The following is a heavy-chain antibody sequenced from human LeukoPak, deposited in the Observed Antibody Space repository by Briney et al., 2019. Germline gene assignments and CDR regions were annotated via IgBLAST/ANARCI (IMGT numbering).Heavy chain of an antibody. D-gene: IGHD3-22*01. CDR3: ASGWGDYYDSSGLPTNFDY. V-gene: IGHV1-69*05. J-gene: IGHJ4*02. CDR2: IIPIFGTA. CDR1: GGTFSSYA. Sequence: ASVKVSCKASGGTFSSYAISWVRQAPGQGLEWMGGIIPIFGTANYAQKFQGRVTITTDESTSTAYMELSSLRSEDTAVYYCASGWGDYYDSSGLPTNFDYWGQGTLVTVSS.